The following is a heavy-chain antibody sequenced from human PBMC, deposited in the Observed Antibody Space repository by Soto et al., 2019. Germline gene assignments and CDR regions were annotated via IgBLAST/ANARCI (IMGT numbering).Heavy chain of an antibody. CDR2: ISAHNGNT. D-gene: IGHD1-1*01. V-gene: IGHV1-18*01. J-gene: IGHJ4*02. CDR1: GYAFTTYG. Sequence: QVHLVQSGAEVKKPGASVKVSCKGSGYAFTTYGITWVRQAPGQGLEWMGWISAHNGNTNYAQKLQGRVTVTRDTSTSTAYMGVRSLRSDDTAVYYCARGRYGDYWGQGALVTVSS. CDR3: ARGRYGDY.